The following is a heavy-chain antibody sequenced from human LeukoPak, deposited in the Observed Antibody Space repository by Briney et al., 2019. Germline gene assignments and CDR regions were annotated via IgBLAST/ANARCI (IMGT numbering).Heavy chain of an antibody. D-gene: IGHD1-26*01. V-gene: IGHV3-74*01. CDR1: GFTFSSYW. J-gene: IGHJ4*02. CDR2: INSDGSST. Sequence: GGSLRLSCAASGFTFSSYWMHWVRQAPGKGLVWVSRINSDGSSTSYADSVKGRFTISRDNAKNSLYLQMNSLRAEDTALYYCARGRYSGSYLLDYWGQGTLVTVSS. CDR3: ARGRYSGSYLLDY.